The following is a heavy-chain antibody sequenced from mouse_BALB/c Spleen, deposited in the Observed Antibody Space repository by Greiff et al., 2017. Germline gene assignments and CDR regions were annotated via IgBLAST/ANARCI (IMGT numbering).Heavy chain of an antibody. Sequence: EVKLVESGPELVKPGASVKISCKASGYSFTGYYMHWVKQSHVKSLEWIGRINPYNGATSYNQNFKDKASLTVDKSSSTAYMELHSLTSEDSAVYYCASSDGYLDYWGQGTTLTVSS. CDR3: ASSDGYLDY. CDR1: GYSFTGYY. J-gene: IGHJ2*01. D-gene: IGHD2-3*01. CDR2: INPYNGAT. V-gene: IGHV1-31*01.